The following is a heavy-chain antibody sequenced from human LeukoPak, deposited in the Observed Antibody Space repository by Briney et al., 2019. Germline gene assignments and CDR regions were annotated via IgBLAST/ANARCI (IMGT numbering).Heavy chain of an antibody. CDR2: IYPGESET. CDR3: ARRTPGSGSHWDYFDY. J-gene: IGHJ4*02. CDR1: GNRFTSYW. V-gene: IGHV5-51*01. Sequence: GESLKISCKASGNRFTSYWIAWVRQLPGKGLEWMGIIYPGESETRYSPSFQGHITISADKSISTAYLQWSSLKASDTAMHYCARRTPGSGSHWDYFDYWGQGTLVTVSS. D-gene: IGHD3-10*01.